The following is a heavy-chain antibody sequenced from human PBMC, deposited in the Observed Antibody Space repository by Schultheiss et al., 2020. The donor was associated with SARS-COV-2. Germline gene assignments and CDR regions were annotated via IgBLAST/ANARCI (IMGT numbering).Heavy chain of an antibody. CDR1: GFTISSYS. CDR2: ISGSGGST. V-gene: IGHV3-23*01. CDR3: ARVFTSGYSADY. D-gene: IGHD3-22*01. Sequence: GGSLRLSCAASGFTISSYSMNWVRQAPGKGLEWVSAISGSGGSTYYADSVKGRFTISRDNAENSVYLQMNSLRAEDTAVYHCARVFTSGYSADYWGQGTLVTVSS. J-gene: IGHJ4*02.